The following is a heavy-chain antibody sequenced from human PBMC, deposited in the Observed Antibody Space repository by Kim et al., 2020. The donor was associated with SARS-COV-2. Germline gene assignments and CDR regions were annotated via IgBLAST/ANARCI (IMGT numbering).Heavy chain of an antibody. D-gene: IGHD6-19*01. CDR1: GGSISSGGYY. Sequence: SETLSLTCTVSGGSISSGGYYWSWIRQHPGKGLEWIGYIYYSGSTYYNPSLKSRVTISVDTSKNQFSLKVSSVTAADTAVYYCARDSRQWLATDYWGQGTLVTVSS. CDR2: IYYSGST. V-gene: IGHV4-31*03. J-gene: IGHJ4*02. CDR3: ARDSRQWLATDY.